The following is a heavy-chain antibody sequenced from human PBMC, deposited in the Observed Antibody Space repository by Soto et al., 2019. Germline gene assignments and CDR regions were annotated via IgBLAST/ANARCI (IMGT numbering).Heavy chain of an antibody. CDR3: VRDPDHGALDY. V-gene: IGHV3-7*04. J-gene: IGHJ4*02. CDR2: VHPDATKI. CDR1: GYTFTSYG. Sequence: GASVTVSCKASGYTFTSYGSSWVRQAPGEGLEWVALVHPDATKIVYVDSVRGRFTISRDNTKNSLYLQMNGLREDDTAVYYCVRDPDHGALDYWGRGTLVTVSS. D-gene: IGHD3-10*01.